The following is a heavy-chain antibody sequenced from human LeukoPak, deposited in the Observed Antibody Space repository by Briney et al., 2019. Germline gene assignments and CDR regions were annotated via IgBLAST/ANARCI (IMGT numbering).Heavy chain of an antibody. D-gene: IGHD3-22*01. Sequence: ASVKVSCKASGYTFTSYDINWVRQATGQGLEWMGIINPSGGSTSYAQKFQGRVTMTRDTSTSTVYMELSSLRSEDTAVYYCARDPPRYYYDSSGNYWGQGTLVTVSS. V-gene: IGHV1-46*01. CDR1: GYTFTSYD. CDR2: INPSGGST. J-gene: IGHJ4*02. CDR3: ARDPPRYYYDSSGNY.